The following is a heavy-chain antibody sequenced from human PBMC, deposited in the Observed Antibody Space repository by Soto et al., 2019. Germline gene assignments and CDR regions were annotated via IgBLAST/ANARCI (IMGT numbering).Heavy chain of an antibody. D-gene: IGHD1-7*01. CDR3: AKAKRGIFWNYRAGFDP. CDR1: GFSLSSYG. V-gene: IGHV3-30*18. J-gene: IGHJ5*02. Sequence: GSLRLSCAASGFSLSSYGMHWVRQAPGKGLEWVAVISYDGSNKYYADSVKGRFTISRDNSKNTLYLQMNSLRAEDTAVYYCAKAKRGIFWNYRAGFDPWGQGTLVTVSS. CDR2: ISYDGSNK.